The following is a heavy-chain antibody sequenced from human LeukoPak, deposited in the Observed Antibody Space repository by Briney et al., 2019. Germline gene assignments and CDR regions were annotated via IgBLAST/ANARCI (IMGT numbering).Heavy chain of an antibody. CDR3: ARAMYSSGWYPFDY. J-gene: IGHJ4*02. V-gene: IGHV1-2*02. CDR2: INPNTGGT. Sequence: GASVTVSCKASGYTFTGYYMHWVRQAPGQGLGWMGWINPNTGGTNYAQKFQGRVTMTRDTSISTAYMELSRLRSDDTAVYYCARAMYSSGWYPFDYWGQGTLVTVFS. D-gene: IGHD6-19*01. CDR1: GYTFTGYY.